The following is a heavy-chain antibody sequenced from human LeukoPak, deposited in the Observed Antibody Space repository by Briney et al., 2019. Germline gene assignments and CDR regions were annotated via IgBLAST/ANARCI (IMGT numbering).Heavy chain of an antibody. CDR1: GFTFSSYA. V-gene: IGHV3-23*01. CDR2: ISGSGGST. Sequence: GGSLRLSCAASGFTFSSYAMSWVRQAPGKGLEWVSAISGSGGSTYYADSVKGRFAISRDNSKNTLYLQMNSLRAEDTAVYYCAKAPRRLEAFDYWGQGTLVTVSS. J-gene: IGHJ4*02. D-gene: IGHD3-3*01. CDR3: AKAPRRLEAFDY.